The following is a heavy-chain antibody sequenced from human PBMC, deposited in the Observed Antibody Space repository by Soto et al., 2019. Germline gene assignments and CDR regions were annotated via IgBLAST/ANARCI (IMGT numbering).Heavy chain of an antibody. J-gene: IGHJ5*02. V-gene: IGHV3-30*18. D-gene: IGHD2-2*01. CDR1: GFTFSSYG. Sequence: GGSLRLSCAASGFTFSSYGMHWVRQAPGKGLEWVAIISYDGTNKYYADSLKGRFTISRENSKNTLYLQMNSLRAEDTAVYYCAKKNGMGYCSGTNCYYSDHWGQGTLVTVSS. CDR3: AKKNGMGYCSGTNCYYSDH. CDR2: ISYDGTNK.